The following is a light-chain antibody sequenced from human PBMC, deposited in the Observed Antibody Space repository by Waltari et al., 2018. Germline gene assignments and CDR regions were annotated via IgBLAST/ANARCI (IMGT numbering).Light chain of an antibody. CDR3: SSYTLTDTRV. J-gene: IGLJ3*02. V-gene: IGLV2-14*01. Sequence: QSALNQPASVSASPGQSITISCSGTSSDVGAYNLVSWYRQYPGKAPQLIIYDVRTRPSGISDRFSGDKSDNTASLTISGLRAEDEADYYCSSYTLTDTRVFGGGT. CDR2: DVR. CDR1: SSDVGAYNL.